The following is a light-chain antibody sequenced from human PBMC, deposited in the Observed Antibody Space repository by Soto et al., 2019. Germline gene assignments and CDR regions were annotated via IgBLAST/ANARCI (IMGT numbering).Light chain of an antibody. CDR3: SSYTSSSTPGV. Sequence: VLTQPASLSGSPGQSITLSRPGNSREFGGYNYVSWYQQYPGKAPKLMIYDVSNRPSGVSNRFSGSKSGNTASLTISGFQAEDEADYYCSSYTSSSTPGVFGTGTKVTVL. V-gene: IGLV2-14*01. CDR1: SREFGGYNY. J-gene: IGLJ1*01. CDR2: DVS.